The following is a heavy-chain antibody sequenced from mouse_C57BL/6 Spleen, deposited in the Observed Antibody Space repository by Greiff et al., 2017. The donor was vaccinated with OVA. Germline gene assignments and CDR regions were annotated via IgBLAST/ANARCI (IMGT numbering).Heavy chain of an antibody. CDR2: LYPRDGST. D-gene: IGHD4-1*01. CDR1: GYTFTSYD. V-gene: IGHV1-85*01. CDR3: ARRLGLAMDY. Sequence: VQRVESGPELVKPGASVKLSCKASGYTFTSYDINWVKQRPGQGLEWLGWLYPRDGSTKYNEKFKGKATLTVDTSSSTAYMELHSLTSEDSAVYFCARRLGLAMDYWGQGTSVTVSA. J-gene: IGHJ4*01.